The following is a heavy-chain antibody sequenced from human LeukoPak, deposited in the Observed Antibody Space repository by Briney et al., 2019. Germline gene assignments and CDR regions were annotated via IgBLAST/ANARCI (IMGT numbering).Heavy chain of an antibody. V-gene: IGHV4-59*01. D-gene: IGHD5-12*01. J-gene: IGHJ4*02. Sequence: PSETLSLTCTVSGGSISSYYWSWIRQPPGKGLEWIGYIYYSGNTNYNPSLKSRVTISVDTSKSQFSLKLSSVTAADTAVYYCAREVAAREPFDYWGQGTLVTVSS. CDR2: IYYSGNT. CDR3: AREVAAREPFDY. CDR1: GGSISSYY.